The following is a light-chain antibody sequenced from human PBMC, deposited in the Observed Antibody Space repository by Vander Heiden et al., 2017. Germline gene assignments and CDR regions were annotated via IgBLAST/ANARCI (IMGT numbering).Light chain of an antibody. CDR2: RDY. J-gene: IGLJ3*02. CDR3: QVWDSSIV. V-gene: IGLV3-9*01. Sequence: SYDLTQPLSVSVALGQTATITCGGNNIGRKNVHWYQQKPGQDPVLVIYRDYNRPSGIPERFSGSNSGNTATLTISRAQAGDEADYYCQVWDSSIVFGGGTKLTVL. CDR1: NIGRKN.